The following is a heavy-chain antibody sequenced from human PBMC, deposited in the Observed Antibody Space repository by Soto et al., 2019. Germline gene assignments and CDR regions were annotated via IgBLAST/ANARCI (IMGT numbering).Heavy chain of an antibody. CDR2: ISPKNGNT. V-gene: IGHV1-18*04. D-gene: IGHD2-2*01. CDR1: GYTFINFG. J-gene: IGHJ6*02. Sequence: QVQLVQSGGEVKKPGASVKVSCKASGYTFINFGITWVRQAPGQGLEWMGWISPKNGNTNYAQKFQGRLGMTTETPTTTSYMELRSLRSDETAVYYCARLIPAGESAVAPPSYYAMDFWGRGTTVTVSS. CDR3: ARLIPAGESAVAPPSYYAMDF.